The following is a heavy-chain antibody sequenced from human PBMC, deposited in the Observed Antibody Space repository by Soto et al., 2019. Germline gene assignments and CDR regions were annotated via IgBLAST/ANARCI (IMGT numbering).Heavy chain of an antibody. CDR2: INPNSGGT. CDR3: AIDCSRTMVRGVIHYGMDV. Sequence: AAVKVSCNASGYTFTGDYMPWVRQAPVQVVDCMGWINPNSGGTNYAQKFQGWVTMTRDTSISTAYMELSRLRSDDTAVYYCAIDCSRTMVRGVIHYGMDVWGQGTTVTVSS. J-gene: IGHJ6*02. CDR1: GYTFTGDY. V-gene: IGHV1-2*04. D-gene: IGHD3-10*01.